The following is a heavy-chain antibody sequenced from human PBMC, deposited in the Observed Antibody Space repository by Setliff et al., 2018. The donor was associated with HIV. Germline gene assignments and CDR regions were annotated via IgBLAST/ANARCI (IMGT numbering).Heavy chain of an antibody. CDR1: GGSISSSSHY. D-gene: IGHD3-16*01. V-gene: IGHV4-39*01. CDR2: KYYSGST. Sequence: SETLSLTCTVSGGSISSSSHYWGWIRQPPGKGLEWIGSKYYSGSTYYNPYLKSRVTISVDTSKNQFSLKLSSVTAADTAVFYCARTSVITLALDYWGQGTLVTVSS. CDR3: ARTSVITLALDY. J-gene: IGHJ4*02.